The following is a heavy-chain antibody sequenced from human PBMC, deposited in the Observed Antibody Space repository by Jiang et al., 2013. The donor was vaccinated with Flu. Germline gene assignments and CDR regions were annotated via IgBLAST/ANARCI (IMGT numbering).Heavy chain of an antibody. CDR3: ARMQPLRTTAYYFDF. V-gene: IGHV2-70*16. D-gene: IGHD4-11*01. J-gene: IGHJ4*02. Sequence: KPTQTLTLTCTFSGFSLDTHSMCVSWIRQPPGKALEWLARIDWDGDEFYNTSLKTRLTISRDTSKNEVVLTMTNVDPVDTATYYCARMQPLRTTAYYFDFWGQGTLITVSS. CDR1: GFSLDTHSMC. CDR2: IDWDGDE.